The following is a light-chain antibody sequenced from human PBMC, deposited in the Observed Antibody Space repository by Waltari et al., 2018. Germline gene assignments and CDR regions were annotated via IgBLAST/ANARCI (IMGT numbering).Light chain of an antibody. J-gene: IGLJ2*01. V-gene: IGLV3-25*03. CDR3: QSADSSGTYEV. Sequence: SHELTQPPSVSVSPGQTARRHCSGGASPTQSAYWYQQKPGQAPVLVIYKDSERPSGIPERFSGSSSGTTVTLTISGVQAEDEADYYCQSADSSGTYEVFGGGTKLTVL. CDR2: KDS. CDR1: ASPTQS.